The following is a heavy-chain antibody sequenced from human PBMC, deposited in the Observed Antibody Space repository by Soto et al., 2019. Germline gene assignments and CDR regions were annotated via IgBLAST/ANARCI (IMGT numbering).Heavy chain of an antibody. D-gene: IGHD6-13*01. J-gene: IGHJ5*02. CDR1: GFTFSSYA. Sequence: GGSLRLSCAASGFTFSSYAMSWVRQAPGKGLEWVSAISGSGGSTYYADSGKGRFTISRDNSKNTLHLQMNSLRAEDTAVYYCAKDYSSSWYDHWFDPWGQGTLVTVSS. CDR3: AKDYSSSWYDHWFDP. CDR2: ISGSGGST. V-gene: IGHV3-23*01.